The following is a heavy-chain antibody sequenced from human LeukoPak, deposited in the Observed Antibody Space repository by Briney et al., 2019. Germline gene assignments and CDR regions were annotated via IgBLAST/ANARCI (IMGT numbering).Heavy chain of an antibody. Sequence: SQTLSLTCTVSGGSISSGDYYWSWIRQPPGKGLEWIGYIYYSGSTYYNPSLKGRVTISVDTSKNQFSLKLSSVTAADTAVYYCARGYGAYYDSSGYYKGIWGQGTMVTVSS. CDR1: GGSISSGDYY. CDR2: IYYSGST. J-gene: IGHJ3*02. V-gene: IGHV4-30-4*01. CDR3: ARGYGAYYDSSGYYKGI. D-gene: IGHD3-22*01.